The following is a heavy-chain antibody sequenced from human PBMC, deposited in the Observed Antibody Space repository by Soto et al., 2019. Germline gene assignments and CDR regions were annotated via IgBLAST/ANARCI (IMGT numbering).Heavy chain of an antibody. CDR1: RFTFINYG. J-gene: IGHJ4*02. V-gene: IGHV3-30*03. CDR3: ARVSVTAHHSLDY. CDR2: ISSDGSDK. Sequence: QVQLVESGGGVVQPGRSLRLSCAASRFTFINYGMHWVRQAPGKGLEWVAAISSDGSDKYYLDSVKGRFTISRDNSKNTLHLEMISLRAEDTAVYYCARVSVTAHHSLDYWGLGTLVTVSS. D-gene: IGHD2-21*02.